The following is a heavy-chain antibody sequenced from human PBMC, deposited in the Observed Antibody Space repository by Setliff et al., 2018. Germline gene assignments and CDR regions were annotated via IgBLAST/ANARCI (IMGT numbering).Heavy chain of an antibody. CDR3: AKALLSTAGSSYYGMDV. CDR2: ISSSGSTI. V-gene: IGHV3-48*04. D-gene: IGHD3-10*01. Sequence: GGSLRLSCGASGFTFRTYAMNWVRQAPGKGLEWVSYISSSGSTIYYADSVKGRFTISRDNAKNSLYLQMNSLRAEDTAVYYCAKALLSTAGSSYYGMDVWGQGTTVTVSS. CDR1: GFTFRTYA. J-gene: IGHJ6*02.